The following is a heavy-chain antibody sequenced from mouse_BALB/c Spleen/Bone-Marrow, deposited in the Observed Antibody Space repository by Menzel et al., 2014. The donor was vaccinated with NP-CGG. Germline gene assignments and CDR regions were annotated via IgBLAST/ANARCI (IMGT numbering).Heavy chain of an antibody. CDR1: GFTFTDYY. CDR2: IRNKANGYTT. Sequence: EVMLVESGGGLVQPGGSLRLSCATSGFTFTDYYMSWVRQPPGKALEWLGFIRNKANGYTTEYSASVKGRFTIFRDNSQSILYLQMNTLRAEDSATYYCARDDYYAMDYWGQGTSVTVSS. CDR3: ARDDYYAMDY. V-gene: IGHV7-3*02. J-gene: IGHJ4*01.